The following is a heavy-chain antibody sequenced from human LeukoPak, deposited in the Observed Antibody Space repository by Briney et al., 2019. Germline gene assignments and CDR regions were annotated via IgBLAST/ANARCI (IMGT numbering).Heavy chain of an antibody. J-gene: IGHJ2*01. CDR3: AREGRVVANSWYFDL. Sequence: SQTLSLTCAISGDSVSSNSGAWNWIRQSPSRGLEWLGRTYYRSKWYFDYAVSVKSRITISPDTSKNQFSLKLSSVTAADTAVYYCAREGRVVANSWYFDLWGRGTLVTVSS. D-gene: IGHD5-12*01. V-gene: IGHV6-1*01. CDR2: TYYRSKWYF. CDR1: GDSVSSNSGA.